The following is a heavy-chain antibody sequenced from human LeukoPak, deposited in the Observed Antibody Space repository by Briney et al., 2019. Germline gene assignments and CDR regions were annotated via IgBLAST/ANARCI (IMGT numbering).Heavy chain of an antibody. CDR2: IYYSGST. CDR1: GGSISSGGYY. J-gene: IGHJ4*02. D-gene: IGHD3-22*01. V-gene: IGHV4-31*03. CDR3: ARLSSGYYYLFDY. Sequence: SETLSLTCTVSGGSISSGGYYWSWIRQHPGKGLEWIGYIYYSGSTYYNPSLKSRVTISVDTSKNQFSLKLGSVTAADTAVYYCARLSSGYYYLFDYWGQGTLVTVSS.